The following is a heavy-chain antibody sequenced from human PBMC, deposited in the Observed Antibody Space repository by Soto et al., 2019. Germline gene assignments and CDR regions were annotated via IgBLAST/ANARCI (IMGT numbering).Heavy chain of an antibody. V-gene: IGHV4-59*01. CDR2: IYYSGST. J-gene: IGHJ6*02. CDR1: GGSISSYY. Sequence: PSETLSLTCTVSGGSISSYYWSWIRQPPGKGLEWIGYIYYSGSTNYNPSLKSRVTISVDTSKNQFSLKLSSVTAADTAVYYCARAVFGQQRTYYYYGMDVWGQGTTVTVSS. CDR3: ARAVFGQQRTYYYYGMDV. D-gene: IGHD6-13*01.